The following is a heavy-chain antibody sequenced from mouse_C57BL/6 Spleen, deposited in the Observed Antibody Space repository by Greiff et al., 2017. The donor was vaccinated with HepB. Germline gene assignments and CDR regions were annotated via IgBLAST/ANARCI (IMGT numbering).Heavy chain of an antibody. D-gene: IGHD1-1*01. CDR1: GYTFTDYE. CDR2: IDPETGGT. CDR3: TRSDGSNYFRFSY. V-gene: IGHV1-15*01. J-gene: IGHJ3*01. Sequence: VQLQQSGAELVRPGASVTLSCKASGYTFTDYEMHWVKQTPVHGLEWIGAIDPETGGTAYNQKFKGKAILTADNSSSTAYMELRSLTSEDSAVYYCTRSDGSNYFRFSYWGQGTLVTVSA.